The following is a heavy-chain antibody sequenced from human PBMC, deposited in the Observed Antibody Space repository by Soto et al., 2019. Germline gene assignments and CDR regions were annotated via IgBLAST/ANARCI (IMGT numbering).Heavy chain of an antibody. CDR2: INGYNGNT. V-gene: IGHV1-18*01. J-gene: IGHJ6*02. D-gene: IGHD3-16*01. CDR1: GYTFSRSG. CDR3: ARMGDVPYYYYGMDV. Sequence: QVQQVQSGAEVKKPGASVKVSCKASGYTFSRSGISWVRQAPGQGLEWMGWINGYNGNTNYTQKMQGRITMTTDTPTRTAYMELRSLRSDDTAVYYCARMGDVPYYYYGMDVWGQGTTVIVSS.